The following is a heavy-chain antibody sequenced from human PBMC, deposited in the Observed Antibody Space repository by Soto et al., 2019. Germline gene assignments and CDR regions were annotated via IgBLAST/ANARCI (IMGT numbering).Heavy chain of an antibody. CDR2: ISYDGSNA. CDR1: GFTFSRYG. Sequence: QVHLVESWGGVVQPETSLRLSCAASGFTFSRYGMNWVRQAPGKGLAWVAAISYDGSNAYYVDAVKGRITISRDNAKNTLFLQMSSLSAEDTAVYYCAKVGQAGGMAVWGKGTTVIVSS. J-gene: IGHJ6*04. CDR3: AKVGQAGGMAV. V-gene: IGHV3-30*18.